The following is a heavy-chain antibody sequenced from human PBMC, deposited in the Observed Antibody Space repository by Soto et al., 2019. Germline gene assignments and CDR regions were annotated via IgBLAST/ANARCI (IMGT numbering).Heavy chain of an antibody. D-gene: IGHD6-13*01. V-gene: IGHV4-61*01. CDR1: GGSVSSGSYY. CDR2: IYYSGST. CDR3: ARDQQLAILDY. Sequence: SETLSLTCTVSGGSVSSGSYYWSWIRQPPGKGLEWIGYIYYSGSTNYNPSLKSRVTISVDTSKNQFSLKLSSVTAADTAVYYCARDQQLAILDYWGQGTLVTVSS. J-gene: IGHJ4*02.